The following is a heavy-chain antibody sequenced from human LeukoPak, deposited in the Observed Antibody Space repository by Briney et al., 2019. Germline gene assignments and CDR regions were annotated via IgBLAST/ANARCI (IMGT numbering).Heavy chain of an antibody. CDR1: GYAFTDHY. CDR3: ASYCGADCAPGGY. D-gene: IGHD2-21*01. J-gene: IGHJ4*02. CDR2: INPKGGDT. V-gene: IGHV1-2*02. Sequence: ASVKVSCKAFGYAFTDHYVHWVRQAPGQGLEWMGWINPKGGDTKYVQKFQGRLTMTSDTPLRTAYMELTSLRSDDTAVFYCASYCGADCAPGGYWGQGTLVTSPQ.